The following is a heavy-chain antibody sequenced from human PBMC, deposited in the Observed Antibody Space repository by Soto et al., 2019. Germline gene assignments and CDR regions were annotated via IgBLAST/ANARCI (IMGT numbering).Heavy chain of an antibody. V-gene: IGHV4-31*03. CDR1: GGSINSGGYS. CDR2: IYYSGST. CDR3: ARIGSYYGLDY. D-gene: IGHD1-26*01. Sequence: SEILSLTCTVSGGSINSGGYSWSWIRQHPGKGLEWIGYIYYSGSTYYNPSLKSRVTISLDTSKNQFSLKLSSVTAADTAVYYCARIGSYYGLDYWGQGTLVTVSS. J-gene: IGHJ4*02.